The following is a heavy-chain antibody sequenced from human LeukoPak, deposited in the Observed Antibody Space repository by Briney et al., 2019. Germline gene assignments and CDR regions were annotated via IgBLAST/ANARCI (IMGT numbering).Heavy chain of an antibody. CDR2: ISAYNGNT. D-gene: IGHD3-10*01. Sequence: ASVKVSCKASGYTFTSYGISWVRQAPGQGLEWMGWISAYNGNTNYAQKLQGRVTITTDTSTSTAYMELRSLRSDDTAVYYCARDPPHGSGSYSFPHFDYWGQGTLVTVSS. CDR1: GYTFTSYG. CDR3: ARDPPHGSGSYSFPHFDY. V-gene: IGHV1-18*01. J-gene: IGHJ4*02.